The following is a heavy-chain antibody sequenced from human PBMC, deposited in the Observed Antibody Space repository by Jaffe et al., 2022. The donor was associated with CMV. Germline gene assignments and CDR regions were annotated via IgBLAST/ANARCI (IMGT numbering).Heavy chain of an antibody. CDR2: IGENGDNT. CDR3: ANTPVDLVRGKEY. Sequence: EMHLLESGGGLIQPGGSLRLSCAASGLTFSSYAMSWVRQAPGKGLEWVSAIGENGDNTYYADSVKGRFTISRDNSKDTLFLQMNSLRVEDTAIYYCANTPVDLVRGKEYWGQGTLVTVSS. J-gene: IGHJ4*02. CDR1: GLTFSSYA. V-gene: IGHV3-23*01. D-gene: IGHD3-10*01.